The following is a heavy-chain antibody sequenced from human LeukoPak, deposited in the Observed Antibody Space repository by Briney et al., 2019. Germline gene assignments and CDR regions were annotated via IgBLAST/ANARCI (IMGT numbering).Heavy chain of an antibody. V-gene: IGHV4-34*01. CDR2: INHSGST. J-gene: IGHJ3*02. Sequence: SETLSLTCTVYGGSFSGYYWSWIRQPPGKGLEWIGEINHSGSTNYNPSLKSRVTISVDTSKNQFSLKLSSVTAADTAVYYCARTAFDIWGQGTMVTVSS. CDR3: ARTAFDI. CDR1: GGSFSGYY.